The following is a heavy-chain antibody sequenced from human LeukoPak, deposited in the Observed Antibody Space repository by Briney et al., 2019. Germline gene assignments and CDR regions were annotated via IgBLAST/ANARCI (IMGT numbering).Heavy chain of an antibody. Sequence: SETLSLTCTVSGGSLSSYFWSWIRQPPGKGLEWVGYIYYSGITDYIPSLKSRVTISVDTSKNQFYLKLSSVTAADTAFYYCANLRRYDSSGYYSDYWGQGTLVTVST. CDR3: ANLRRYDSSGYYSDY. D-gene: IGHD3-22*01. CDR2: IYYSGIT. V-gene: IGHV4-59*08. J-gene: IGHJ4*02. CDR1: GGSLSSYF.